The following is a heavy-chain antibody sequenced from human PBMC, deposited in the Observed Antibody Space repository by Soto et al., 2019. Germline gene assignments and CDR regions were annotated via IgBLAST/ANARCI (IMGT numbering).Heavy chain of an antibody. CDR1: GFTFSTYA. Sequence: EVRLLESGGGLVQPGGSLRLSCAASGFTFSTYAMTWVRQAPGKGLEWVSTVSGGAFSSYYADSVKGGFTISRDNSKNTLYLQMDSLRAEDTAVYYCAKLGYCYSASCSGFDYWGQGTLVTVSS. J-gene: IGHJ4*02. D-gene: IGHD2-2*01. CDR2: VSGGAFSS. CDR3: AKLGYCYSASCSGFDY. V-gene: IGHV3-23*01.